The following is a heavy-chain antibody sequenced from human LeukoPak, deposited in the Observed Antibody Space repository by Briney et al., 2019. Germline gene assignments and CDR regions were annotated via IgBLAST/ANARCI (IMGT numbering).Heavy chain of an antibody. V-gene: IGHV4-38-2*01. CDR2: IYHSGST. D-gene: IGHD3-10*01. J-gene: IGHJ4*02. CDR3: ARSRGGYGGSGTFDY. CDR1: GYSLSSGYY. Sequence: SETLSLTCAVSGYSLSSGYYWGWIRQPPGKGLECIGTIYHSGSTYYNPSLKSRLTMSVDTSKNQFSLKLSSVTAADTAVYYCARSRGGYGGSGTFDYWGQGTLVTVSS.